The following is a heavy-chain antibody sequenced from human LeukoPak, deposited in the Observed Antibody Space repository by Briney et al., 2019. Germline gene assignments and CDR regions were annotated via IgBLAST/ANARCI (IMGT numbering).Heavy chain of an antibody. CDR1: GGTFSSYA. CDR3: TYCSSTSCYAAPAEYFQH. CDR2: IIPIFGTA. D-gene: IGHD2-2*01. V-gene: IGHV1-69*13. Sequence: SVKVSCKASGGTFSSYAISWVRQAPGQGLEWMGGIIPIFGTANYAQKFQGRVTITADEPTSTAYMELSSLRSEDTAVYYCTYCSSTSCYAAPAEYFQHWGQGTLVTVSS. J-gene: IGHJ1*01.